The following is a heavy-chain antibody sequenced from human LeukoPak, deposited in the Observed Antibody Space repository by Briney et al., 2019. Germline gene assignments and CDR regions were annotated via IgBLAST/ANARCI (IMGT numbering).Heavy chain of an antibody. V-gene: IGHV4-4*02. CDR1: GASISSGTW. CDR2: IFHSGST. CDR3: ASPSGASTS. Sequence: SETLSLTCAVSGASISSGTWWSWVRQPPGKGLEWLGDIFHSGSTHYNPSLKSRVSISVDKSNNQFSLRLTSVTAADTAAYYCASPSGASTSWGQGILVTVSS. D-gene: IGHD2-15*01. J-gene: IGHJ4*02.